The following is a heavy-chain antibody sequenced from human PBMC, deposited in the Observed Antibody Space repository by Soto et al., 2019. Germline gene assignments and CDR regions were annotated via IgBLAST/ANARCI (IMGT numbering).Heavy chain of an antibody. J-gene: IGHJ6*03. CDR3: VREGVSHRYYYYMDV. CDR2: VYKVGTT. V-gene: IGHV4-59*01. D-gene: IGHD2-8*01. CDR1: GDSLSNYF. Sequence: PSETLSLTCTVSGDSLSNYFWTWIRQSPGKGLEWIGYVYKVGTTDYNPSLKSRVTISADTSKNQFSLKLYSVTAADAAVYYCVREGVSHRYYYYMDVWGKGTTVTVSS.